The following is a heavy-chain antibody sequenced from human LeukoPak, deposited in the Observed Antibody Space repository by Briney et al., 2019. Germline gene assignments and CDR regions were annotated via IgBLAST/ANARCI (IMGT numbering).Heavy chain of an antibody. CDR3: TREVDSSGWCDY. CDR1: GLTFGDYA. J-gene: IGHJ4*02. CDR2: FSSKAYRGTT. D-gene: IGHD6-19*01. Sequence: GGSLRLSCTAAGLTFGDYAMSWFGKAPGKGLNGVVFFSSKAYRGTTEYDASVNGRFTISRDDSKSIAYLQMNSLKTEDTAVYYCTREVDSSGWCDYWGQGTLVTVSS. V-gene: IGHV3-49*03.